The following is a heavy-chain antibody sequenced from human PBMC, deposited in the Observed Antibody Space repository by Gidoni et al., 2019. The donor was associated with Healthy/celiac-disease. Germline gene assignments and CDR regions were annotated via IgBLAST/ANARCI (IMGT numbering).Heavy chain of an antibody. CDR2: INAGNGNT. CDR3: AREGDFWSGYRYYYYGMDV. CDR1: GYTFTSYA. V-gene: IGHV1-3*01. Sequence: QVQLVQSGDEGKKPGASVKVSCKASGYTFTSYAMHWVRQAPGQRLEWMGWINAGNGNTKYSQKFQGRVTITRDTSASTAYMELSSLRSEDTAVYYCAREGDFWSGYRYYYYGMDVWGQGTTVTVSS. D-gene: IGHD3-3*01. J-gene: IGHJ6*02.